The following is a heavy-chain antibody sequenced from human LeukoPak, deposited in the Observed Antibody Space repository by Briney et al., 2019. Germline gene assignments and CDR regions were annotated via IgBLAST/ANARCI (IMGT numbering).Heavy chain of an antibody. V-gene: IGHV4-34*01. CDR1: GGSFSGYY. Sequence: SETLSLTCAVYGGSFSGYYWSWIRQPPGEGLEWIGEINHSGSTNYNPSLKSRVTISVDTSKNQFSLKLSSVTAADTAVYYCARVYCSSTSCWYYFDYWGQGTLVTVSS. D-gene: IGHD2-2*01. J-gene: IGHJ4*02. CDR3: ARVYCSSTSCWYYFDY. CDR2: INHSGST.